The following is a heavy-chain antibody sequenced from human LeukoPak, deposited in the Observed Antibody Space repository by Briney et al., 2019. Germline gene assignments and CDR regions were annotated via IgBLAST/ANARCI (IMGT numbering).Heavy chain of an antibody. V-gene: IGHV3-30*04. CDR1: GFTFSSCA. Sequence: PGRSLRLSCAASGFTFSSCAMHWVRQAPGKGLEWVAVISYGGSNKYYADSVKGRFTISRDNSKNTLYLQMNSLRAEDTAVYYCARVGVVAATTYYYYGMDVWGKGTTVTVSS. J-gene: IGHJ6*04. CDR2: ISYGGSNK. CDR3: ARVGVVAATTYYYYGMDV. D-gene: IGHD2-15*01.